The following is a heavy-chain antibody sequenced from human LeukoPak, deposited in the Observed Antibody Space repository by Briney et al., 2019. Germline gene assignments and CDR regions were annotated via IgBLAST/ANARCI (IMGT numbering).Heavy chain of an antibody. CDR2: IYYSGST. CDR1: GGSISSSSYY. V-gene: IGHV4-39*01. Sequence: SETLSLTCTVSGGSISSSSYYWGRIRQPPGKGLEWIGTIYYSGSTYYNPSLKSRVTIAVDTSKNQFSLKLSSVTAADTAVYYCARRGLELLPHSFDYWGQGTLVTVSS. J-gene: IGHJ4*02. CDR3: ARRGLELLPHSFDY. D-gene: IGHD3/OR15-3a*01.